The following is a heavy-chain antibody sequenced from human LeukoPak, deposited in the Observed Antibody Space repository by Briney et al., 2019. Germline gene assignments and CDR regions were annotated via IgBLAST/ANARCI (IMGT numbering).Heavy chain of an antibody. J-gene: IGHJ5*02. CDR2: ISGSGGST. D-gene: IGHD3-16*02. Sequence: GGSLRLSCAASGFTFSSYAMSWVRQAPGKGLXXXXXISGSGGSTYYADSVKGRFTISRDNSKNTLYLQMNSLRAEDTAVYYCAKDYDYVWGSYRNNWFDPWGQGTLVTVSS. CDR3: AKDYDYVWGSYRNNWFDP. V-gene: IGHV3-23*01. CDR1: GFTFSSYA.